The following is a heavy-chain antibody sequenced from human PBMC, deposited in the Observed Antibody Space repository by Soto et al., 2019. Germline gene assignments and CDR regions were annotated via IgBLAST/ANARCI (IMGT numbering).Heavy chain of an antibody. J-gene: IGHJ3*02. Sequence: GASVKVSCKASGYTFTGYAMHWVRQAPGQRLEWMGWINAGNGNTKYSQKFQGRVTITRDTSASTAYMELSSLRSEDTAVYYCARDRCSGGSCYPDAFDIWGQGTMVTVSS. V-gene: IGHV1-3*01. CDR2: INAGNGNT. CDR3: ARDRCSGGSCYPDAFDI. CDR1: GYTFTGYA. D-gene: IGHD2-15*01.